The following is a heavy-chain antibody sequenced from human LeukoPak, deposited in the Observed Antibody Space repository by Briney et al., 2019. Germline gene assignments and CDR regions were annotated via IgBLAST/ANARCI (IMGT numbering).Heavy chain of an antibody. D-gene: IGHD2-15*01. J-gene: IGHJ4*02. V-gene: IGHV3-7*04. Sequence: GGSLRLSCAASGFTFSTYWMSWVRQAPGKGLEWVANIKQDGGEKYYVDSVKGRFTISRDNAKNSLYLQMNSLRAEDTAVYYCARVGRVVAYLSSFDYWGQGTLVTVSS. CDR1: GFTFSTYW. CDR3: ARVGRVVAYLSSFDY. CDR2: IKQDGGEK.